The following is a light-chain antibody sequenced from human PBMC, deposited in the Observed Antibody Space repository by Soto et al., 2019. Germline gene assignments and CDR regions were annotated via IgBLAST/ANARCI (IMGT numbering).Light chain of an antibody. Sequence: DIQMTQSPSSLSASVGDRVTITCRASQRVSSYLNWYQQKPGKAPKFLIYAASSLQSGVPSRFSGSGSGTDFTLTISSLQPEDFATYYCQQYHSTPLTFGGGNKVEIK. CDR3: QQYHSTPLT. CDR2: AAS. V-gene: IGKV1-39*01. CDR1: QRVSSY. J-gene: IGKJ4*01.